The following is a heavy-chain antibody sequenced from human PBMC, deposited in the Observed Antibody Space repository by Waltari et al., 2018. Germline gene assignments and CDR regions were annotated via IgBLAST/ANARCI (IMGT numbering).Heavy chain of an antibody. CDR3: ARGRSSSAALYYMDV. V-gene: IGHV4-34*01. J-gene: IGHJ6*03. CDR1: GGSFSGYY. CDR2: INHSGST. D-gene: IGHD6-6*01. Sequence: QVQLQESGAGLLKPSETLSLTCAVYGGSFSGYYWSWIRQPPGKGLEWIGEINHSGSTNYNPSLKSRVTISVDTSKNQFSLKLSPVTAADTAVYYCARGRSSSAALYYMDVWGKGTTVTVSS.